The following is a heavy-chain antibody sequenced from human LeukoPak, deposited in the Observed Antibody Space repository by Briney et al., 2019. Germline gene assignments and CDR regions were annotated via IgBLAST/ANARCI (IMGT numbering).Heavy chain of an antibody. CDR2: INHSGST. D-gene: IGHD3-22*01. CDR3: AGGGIRYYYDSSGYYYDLYAFDI. Sequence: PSQTLSLTPAVYGGSFSGYYWSSTRHPPRKGLESLGEINHSGSTNNNPSLKSRVTISVDTSKDQFSLKLSSVTAADTAVYYRAGGGIRYYYDSSGYYYDLYAFDIWGQGTLVTVSS. J-gene: IGHJ3*02. CDR1: GGSFSGYY. V-gene: IGHV4-34*01.